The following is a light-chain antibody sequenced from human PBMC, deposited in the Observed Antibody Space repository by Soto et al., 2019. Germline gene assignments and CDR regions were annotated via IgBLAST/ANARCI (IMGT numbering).Light chain of an antibody. CDR2: DAS. Sequence: DIHMTQSPSTLSASVGDRVTITCRARQSINNWLAWYQQKPGNAPKLLIYDASSLESGVPPRFSGSGSGTEFTLTISSLQPDDFATYYCQQYGYCFGQGTKLEIK. V-gene: IGKV1-5*01. CDR3: QQYGYC. J-gene: IGKJ2*03. CDR1: QSINNW.